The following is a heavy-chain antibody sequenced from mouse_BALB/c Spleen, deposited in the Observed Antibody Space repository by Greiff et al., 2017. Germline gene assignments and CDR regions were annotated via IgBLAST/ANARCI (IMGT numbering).Heavy chain of an antibody. D-gene: IGHD2-4*01. V-gene: IGHV1S81*02. CDR1: GYTFTSYY. Sequence: VQLQQSGAELVKPGASVKLSCKASGYTFTSYYMYWVKQRPGQGLEWIGEINPSNGGTNFNEKFKSKATLTVDKSSSTAYMQLSSLTSEDSAVYYCTRYGLRQGAMDYWGQGTSVTVSS. CDR3: TRYGLRQGAMDY. CDR2: INPSNGGT. J-gene: IGHJ4*01.